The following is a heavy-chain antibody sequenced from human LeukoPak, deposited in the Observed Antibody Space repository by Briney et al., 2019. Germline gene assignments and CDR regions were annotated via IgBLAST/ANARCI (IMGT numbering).Heavy chain of an antibody. CDR2: INYSGST. CDR3: ARGLGDPEWLSLDY. V-gene: IGHV4-34*01. D-gene: IGHD3-3*01. J-gene: IGHJ4*02. Sequence: SETLSLTCVVYGGSFSGYYWTWIRQPPGKGLEWIGEINYSGSTNYNPSLKSRVTMSADTSKNQLSLKLSSVTAADTAVYYCARGLGDPEWLSLDYWGQGTLVTVSS. CDR1: GGSFSGYY.